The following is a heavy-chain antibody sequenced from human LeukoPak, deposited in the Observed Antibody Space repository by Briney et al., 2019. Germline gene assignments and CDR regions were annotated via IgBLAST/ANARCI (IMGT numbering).Heavy chain of an antibody. Sequence: ASVKVSCKASGGTFSSYAISWVRQAPGQGLEWMGGIIPIFGTANYAQKFQGGVTMTTDTSTSTAYMELRSLRSDDTAVYYCAREGCDSSGYLGRGVCYWGQGTLVTVSS. CDR3: AREGCDSSGYLGRGVCY. V-gene: IGHV1-69*05. D-gene: IGHD3-22*01. CDR1: GGTFSSYA. CDR2: IIPIFGTA. J-gene: IGHJ4*02.